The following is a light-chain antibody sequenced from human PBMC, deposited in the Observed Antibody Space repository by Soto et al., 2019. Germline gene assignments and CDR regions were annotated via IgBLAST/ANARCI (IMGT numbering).Light chain of an antibody. CDR1: SSDVGRYNY. CDR2: DVS. CDR3: SSYTNSSTDV. J-gene: IGLJ1*01. Sequence: QSALTQPASVSGSPGQSITISCTGTSSDVGRYNYVSWYQQHPGKAPKLMIYDVSNRPSGVSNRFSGSKSGNTASLTISGLQAEDEADYYCSSYTNSSTDVFGTGTKLTVL. V-gene: IGLV2-14*01.